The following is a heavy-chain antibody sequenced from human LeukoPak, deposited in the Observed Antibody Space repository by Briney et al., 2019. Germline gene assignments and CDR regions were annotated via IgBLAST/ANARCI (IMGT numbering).Heavy chain of an antibody. Sequence: SETLSLTCTVSGYSISSGYSWGWIRQPPGKGLEWIGSIHHSGSTYYNPSLKSRVTISVDTSKNQFSLKLSSVTAADTAVYYCASNTLSSGSGVYNWFDPWGQGTLVTVSS. CDR3: ASNTLSSGSGVYNWFDP. V-gene: IGHV4-38-2*02. D-gene: IGHD3-10*01. J-gene: IGHJ5*02. CDR2: IHHSGST. CDR1: GYSISSGYS.